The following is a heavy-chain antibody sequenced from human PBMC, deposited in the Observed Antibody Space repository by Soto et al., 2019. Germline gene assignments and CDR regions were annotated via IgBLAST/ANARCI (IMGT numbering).Heavy chain of an antibody. V-gene: IGHV4-4*07. CDR1: GGSISSYY. J-gene: IGHJ6*02. Sequence: ASETLSLTCTVSGGSISSYYWSWIRQPAGKGLEWIGRIYTSGSTNYNPSLKSRVTMSVDTSKNQFSLKLSSVTAADTAVYYCARSYRYDSSGYDYYYYYYGMDVWGQGTTVTVPS. CDR2: IYTSGST. CDR3: ARSYRYDSSGYDYYYYYYGMDV. D-gene: IGHD3-22*01.